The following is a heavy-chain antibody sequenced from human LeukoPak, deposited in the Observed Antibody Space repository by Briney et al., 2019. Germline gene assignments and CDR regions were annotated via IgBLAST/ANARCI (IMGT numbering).Heavy chain of an antibody. V-gene: IGHV3-11*04. Sequence: GXXLRLSXAASGFTFSDYYMSWIRQAPGKGLEWVSYISSSGSTIYYADSVKGRFTISRDNAKNSLDLQMNSLRAEDTAVYYCARVPYLGYYYYYYYMDVWGKGTTVTVSS. CDR3: ARVPYLGYYYYYYYMDV. CDR2: ISSSGSTI. J-gene: IGHJ6*03. D-gene: IGHD7-27*01. CDR1: GFTFSDYY.